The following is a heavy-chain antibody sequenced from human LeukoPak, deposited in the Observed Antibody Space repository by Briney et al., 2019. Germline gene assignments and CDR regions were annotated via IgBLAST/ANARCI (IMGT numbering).Heavy chain of an antibody. D-gene: IGHD3-3*01. CDR2: ISSSSSYI. CDR1: GFTFSSYS. Sequence: GGSLRLSCAASGFTFSSYSMNWVRQAPGKGLEWVSSISSSSSYIYYADSVKGRFTISRDNAKRSLFLQMDSLRAEDTAVYYCARDASAYYWGQGTLVTVSS. J-gene: IGHJ4*02. CDR3: ARDASAYY. V-gene: IGHV3-21*01.